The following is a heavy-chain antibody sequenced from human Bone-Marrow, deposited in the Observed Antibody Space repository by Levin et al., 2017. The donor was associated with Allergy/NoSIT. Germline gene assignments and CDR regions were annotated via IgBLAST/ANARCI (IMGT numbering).Heavy chain of an antibody. CDR2: IDESGGTL. V-gene: IGHV3-48*03. CDR3: ASGPISNY. D-gene: IGHD5-24*01. Sequence: GESLKISCEASGFAFSTYEMTWVRQAPGKGLEWVSYIDESGGTLYYADSVKGRFTISRDNAKNSLFLRMNSLRAEDTAVYYCASGPISNYWGQGTLVTVSS. CDR1: GFAFSTYE. J-gene: IGHJ4*02.